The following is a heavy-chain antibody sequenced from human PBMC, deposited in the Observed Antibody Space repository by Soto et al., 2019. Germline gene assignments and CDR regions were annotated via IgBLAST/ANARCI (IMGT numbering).Heavy chain of an antibody. J-gene: IGHJ3*01. Sequence: QVQLLQSGAEVKKPGSSVKVSCKASGGTLSNYAISWVRQAPGQGLEWMGGIIPILGSANYAQKFQDRVTITADEATRTTYMELSSLRSEDAAVYLCASRERVDAFDVWGPGTMVTVSS. CDR1: GGTLSNYA. CDR2: IIPILGSA. D-gene: IGHD1-26*01. CDR3: ASRERVDAFDV. V-gene: IGHV1-69*01.